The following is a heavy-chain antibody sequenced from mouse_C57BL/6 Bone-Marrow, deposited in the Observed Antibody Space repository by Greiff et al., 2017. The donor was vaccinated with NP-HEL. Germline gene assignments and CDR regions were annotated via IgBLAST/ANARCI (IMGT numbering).Heavy chain of an antibody. CDR1: GYAFSSYW. J-gene: IGHJ4*01. CDR2: IYPGDGDT. CDR3: ERGDCDRSRFGYAMDY. V-gene: IGHV1-80*01. D-gene: IGHD2-14*01. Sequence: VMLVESGAELVKPGASVKISCKASGYAFSSYWMNWVKERPGKGLEWIGQIYPGDGDTKYNGKFKGKATLTADKSSSTAYMQVSSLTSEDSAVYFCERGDCDRSRFGYAMDYWGQGTSVTVSS.